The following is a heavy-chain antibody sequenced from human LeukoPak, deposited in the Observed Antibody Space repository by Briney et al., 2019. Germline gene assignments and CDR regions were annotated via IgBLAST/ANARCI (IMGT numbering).Heavy chain of an antibody. J-gene: IGHJ4*02. D-gene: IGHD3-22*01. CDR2: IIPIFGTA. Sequence: GASVKVSCKASGGTFSSYAISWVRQAPGQGLEWMGGIIPIFGTANYAQKFQGRVTITADESTSTAYMELSSLRSEDTAVYYCARDPRGLYYFDYWGQGTLVTVSS. V-gene: IGHV1-69*13. CDR1: GGTFSSYA. CDR3: ARDPRGLYYFDY.